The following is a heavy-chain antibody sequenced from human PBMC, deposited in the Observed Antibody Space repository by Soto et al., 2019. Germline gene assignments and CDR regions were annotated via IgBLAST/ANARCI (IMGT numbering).Heavy chain of an antibody. V-gene: IGHV1-18*04. CDR1: GYTSADFG. J-gene: IGHJ5*01. D-gene: IGHD2-2*01. CDR2: VSGNNGAS. CDR3: VRDQKYFRVNGNWFDS. Sequence: GGSVKVSCKASGYTSADFGISWVRQAPGQGLEWMGWVSGNNGASNPAPKVQGRITMTLDTSTGASYMALRSLRSDDTAIYYCVRDQKYFRVNGNWFDSWGQGTLVTVSS.